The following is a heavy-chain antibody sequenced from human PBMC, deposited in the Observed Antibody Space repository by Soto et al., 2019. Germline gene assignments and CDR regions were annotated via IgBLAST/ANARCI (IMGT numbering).Heavy chain of an antibody. CDR3: ARGPGPKAFEI. CDR2: ISGSGGST. Sequence: GGSLRLSCAASGFTLTSYAMNWVRQAPGKGLEWVSAISGSGGSTNYADSVKGRFTISRENAKNSLYLQMNSLRAGDTAVYYCARGPGPKAFEIWGQGTMVTVSS. CDR1: GFTLTSYA. J-gene: IGHJ3*02. V-gene: IGHV3-23*01.